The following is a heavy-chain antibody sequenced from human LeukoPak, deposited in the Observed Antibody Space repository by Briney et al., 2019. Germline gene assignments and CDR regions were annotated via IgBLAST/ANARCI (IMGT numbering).Heavy chain of an antibody. CDR2: IKQDGSEK. V-gene: IGHV3-7*01. CDR3: ARSDRGWQQGGQLAFDY. D-gene: IGHD6-13*01. Sequence: PGGSLRLSCAASGFSFSSYWMSWVRQAPGKGLEGVANIKQDGSEKYYVDSVKGRFTISRDNAKNSLYLQMNSLRAEDTAVYYCARSDRGWQQGGQLAFDYWGQGTLVTVSS. CDR1: GFSFSSYW. J-gene: IGHJ4*02.